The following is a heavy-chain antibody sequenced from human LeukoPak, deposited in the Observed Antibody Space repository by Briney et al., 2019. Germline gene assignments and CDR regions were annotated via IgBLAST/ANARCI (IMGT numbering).Heavy chain of an antibody. CDR2: ISYDGSNK. Sequence: GGSLRLSCAASGFTFSSYAMHWVRQAPGKGLEWVAVISYDGSNKYYADSVKGRFTISRDNSKNTLYLQMNSLRAEDTAVHYCARDRRIDYWGQGTLVTVSS. CDR3: ARDRRIDY. J-gene: IGHJ4*02. V-gene: IGHV3-30-3*01. CDR1: GFTFSSYA.